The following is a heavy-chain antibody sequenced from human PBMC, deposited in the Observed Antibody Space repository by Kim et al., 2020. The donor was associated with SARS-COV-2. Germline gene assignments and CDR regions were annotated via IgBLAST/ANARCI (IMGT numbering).Heavy chain of an antibody. CDR3: ANAIRGRLMSEGS. Sequence: GGSLRLSCAASGFTFTNYDMHWVRQAPGKGLEWVGSATSSGDEVFYGDSVKGRFTISRDNSKNMFYLQMNRLRAEDTAVYYCANAIRGRLMSEGSWGQGTLVTVSS. V-gene: IGHV3-23*01. CDR1: GFTFTNYD. J-gene: IGHJ5*02. CDR2: ATSSGDEV. D-gene: IGHD2-21*01.